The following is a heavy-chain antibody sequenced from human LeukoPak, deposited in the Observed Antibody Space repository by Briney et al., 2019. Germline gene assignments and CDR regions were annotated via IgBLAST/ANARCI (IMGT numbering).Heavy chain of an antibody. CDR2: ISWNSGSI. V-gene: IGHV3-9*01. Sequence: PGRSLRLSCAASGFTFDDYAMHWVRQAPGKGLEWVSGISWNSGSIGYADSVKGRFTISRDNAKNSLYPQMNSLRAEDTALYYCAKDISASGSYDPKFDYWGQGTLVTVSS. J-gene: IGHJ4*02. CDR1: GFTFDDYA. CDR3: AKDISASGSYDPKFDY. D-gene: IGHD1-26*01.